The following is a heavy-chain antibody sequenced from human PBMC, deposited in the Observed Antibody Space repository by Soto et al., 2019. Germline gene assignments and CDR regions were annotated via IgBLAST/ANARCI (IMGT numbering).Heavy chain of an antibody. Sequence: EGLCGTGSVSGCSIDYFYWIGLRQPPGKGLEWIGFVSYSGSTSYNPSLKSRVTMSVDRTKNQFSLNLSSMTAADTAIYFCAREASEHLGSIDYWGQGTLVTVYS. CDR3: AREASEHLGSIDY. CDR2: VSYSGST. J-gene: IGHJ4*02. D-gene: IGHD1-26*01. V-gene: IGHV4-59*01. CDR1: GCSIDYFY.